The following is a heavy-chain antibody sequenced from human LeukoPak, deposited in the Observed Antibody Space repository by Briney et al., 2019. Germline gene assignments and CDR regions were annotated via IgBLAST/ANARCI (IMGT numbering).Heavy chain of an antibody. CDR1: GGSISSSSYY. CDR3: ARQGYSSGWYGGLGYYYYGMDV. D-gene: IGHD6-19*01. Sequence: SETLSLTCTVSGGSISSSSYYWGWIRQPPGKGLEWIGSIYYSGSTYYNPSLKSRVTISVDTSKNQFSLKLSSVTAADTAVYYCARQGYSSGWYGGLGYYYYGMDVWGQGTTDTVSS. J-gene: IGHJ6*02. CDR2: IYYSGST. V-gene: IGHV4-39*01.